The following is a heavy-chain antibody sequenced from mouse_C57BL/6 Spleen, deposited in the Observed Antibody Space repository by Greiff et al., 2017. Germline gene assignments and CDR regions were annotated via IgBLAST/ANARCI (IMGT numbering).Heavy chain of an antibody. Sequence: QVQLQQSGPGLVQPSQSLSITCTVSGFSFTSYGVHWVRQSPGKGLEWLGVIWSGGSTDYNAAFISRLSISKDNSKSQVFFKMTSLQADDTAIYCWARRDYDGAYAMDYWGQGTSVTVSS. J-gene: IGHJ4*01. V-gene: IGHV2-2*01. CDR2: IWSGGST. D-gene: IGHD2-4*01. CDR1: GFSFTSYG. CDR3: ARRDYDGAYAMDY.